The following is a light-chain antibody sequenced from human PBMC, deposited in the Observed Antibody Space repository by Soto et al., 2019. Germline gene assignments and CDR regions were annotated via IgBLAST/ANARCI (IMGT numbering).Light chain of an antibody. V-gene: IGKV3-11*01. J-gene: IGKJ4*02. CDR2: GAS. CDR3: QQHCNWRPWT. CDR1: RSISTY. Sequence: ETVLSQSPATLSLSPGERATLSCRAARSISTYVAWYQQQPGQAPRLLLHGASNRATGIPPRFSGSGSCTNFTLPISNLVHEEFSVYYCQQHCNWRPWTFGGGTMVDIK.